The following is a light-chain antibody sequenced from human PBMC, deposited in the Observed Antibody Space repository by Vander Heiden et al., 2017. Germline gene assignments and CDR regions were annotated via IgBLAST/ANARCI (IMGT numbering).Light chain of an antibody. CDR3: QQDYTFHS. V-gene: IGKV3D-7*01. Sequence: PGERVTLSCRASQSVSSSYLTWYQQKPGQAPRLLIYGASTRATSIPARFSGSGSGTDFTLTSSSLQPEDFAVYYWQQDYTFHSFGQGTKVEIK. CDR2: GAS. J-gene: IGKJ1*01. CDR1: QSVSSSY.